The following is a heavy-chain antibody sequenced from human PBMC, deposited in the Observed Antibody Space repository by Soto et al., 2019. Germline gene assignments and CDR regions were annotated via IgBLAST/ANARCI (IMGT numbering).Heavy chain of an antibody. J-gene: IGHJ4*02. Sequence: GASLRVSFAASGFTFGSYAMHWVRQAPGKGLGWVAVVSYDGSNKYYAGSLKGRFTISRDNSKNTLFMQMTSLRAEDTAVYYCARERVLGPGRPFDYCGQGTLVTVSS. CDR1: GFTFGSYA. V-gene: IGHV3-30-3*01. CDR2: VSYDGSNK. CDR3: ARERVLGPGRPFDY. D-gene: IGHD1-26*01.